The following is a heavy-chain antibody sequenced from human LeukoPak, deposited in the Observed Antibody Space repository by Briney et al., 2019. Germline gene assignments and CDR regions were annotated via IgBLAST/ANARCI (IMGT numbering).Heavy chain of an antibody. CDR1: GFTFSSYA. D-gene: IGHD4-23*01. CDR3: AKGHGGNSVYDS. Sequence: PGGSLRLSCAASGFTFSSYAMNWVRQAPGKGLEWVSFIESSAGRTYYVDSVKGRFTISRDNSKDTLHLQMNSLRVEDTAVYYCAKGHGGNSVYDSWGQGTLVTVSS. J-gene: IGHJ5*01. CDR2: IESSAGRT. V-gene: IGHV3-23*01.